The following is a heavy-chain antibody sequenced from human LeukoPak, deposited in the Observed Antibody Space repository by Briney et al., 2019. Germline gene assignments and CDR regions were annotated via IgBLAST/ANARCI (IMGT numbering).Heavy chain of an antibody. CDR3: ARARVERRGAPQYYFDY. CDR1: GDSIIQGSSY. CDR2: IHSSGKT. D-gene: IGHD1-1*01. V-gene: IGHV4-61*02. Sequence: SETLSLTCTVSGDSIIQGSSYWSWIRQPAGKGLEWLGRIHSSGKTYYNPSLRSRVTISLDTSKNQFSLKLTSVTAADTAMYYCARARVERRGAPQYYFDYWGQGTLVTVSS. J-gene: IGHJ4*02.